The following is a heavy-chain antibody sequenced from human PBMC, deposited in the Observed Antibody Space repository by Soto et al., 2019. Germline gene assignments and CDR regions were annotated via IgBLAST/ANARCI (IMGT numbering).Heavy chain of an antibody. CDR3: AREEFYYYDSGDAFDI. D-gene: IGHD3-22*01. Sequence: GASVKVSCKASGYTFTGYYMHWLRQAPGQGLEWMGWINPNSGGTNYAQKFQGRVTMTRDTSISTAYMELSRLRSDDTAVYYCAREEFYYYDSGDAFDIWGQGTMVTVSS. V-gene: IGHV1-2*02. CDR2: INPNSGGT. CDR1: GYTFTGYY. J-gene: IGHJ3*02.